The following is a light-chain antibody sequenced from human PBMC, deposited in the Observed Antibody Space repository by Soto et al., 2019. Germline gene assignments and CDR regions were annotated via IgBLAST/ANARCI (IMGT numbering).Light chain of an antibody. CDR1: QSISVW. CDR2: KAS. J-gene: IGKJ5*01. V-gene: IGKV1-5*03. Sequence: DIQMTQSTSTLSAWVGDKVTIACRASQSISVWLAWYQQKPGKAPKLLIYKASSLESGVPSRFSGSGSGTEFTLTISSLQPDDFATYYCQHYNSYLITFGQGTRLEI. CDR3: QHYNSYLIT.